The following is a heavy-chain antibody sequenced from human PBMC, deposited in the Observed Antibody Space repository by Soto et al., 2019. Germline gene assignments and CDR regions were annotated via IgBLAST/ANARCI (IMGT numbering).Heavy chain of an antibody. V-gene: IGHV4-59*01. Sequence: TSETLSLTCTVSGGAISSYYWSWIRQPPGKGLEWIGYIYYSGSTNYNPSLKSRVTISVDTSKNQFSLKLSSVTAADTAVYYCARGEAYFDYWGQGTLVTVSS. CDR1: GGAISSYY. CDR3: ARGEAYFDY. J-gene: IGHJ4*02. CDR2: IYYSGST.